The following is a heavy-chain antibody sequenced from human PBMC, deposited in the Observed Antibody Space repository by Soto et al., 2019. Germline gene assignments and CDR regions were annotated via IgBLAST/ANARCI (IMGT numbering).Heavy chain of an antibody. V-gene: IGHV4-39*01. CDR1: GGSLSSSSYY. D-gene: IGHD3-10*01. Sequence: SETLSLTCTVTGGSLSSSSYYWGLIRQPPGKGLEWIGIIYYSGSTYYNPSLKSRVTISVDTSKNQFSLKLSSVTAADTAVYYCARHAYGSGSYPPGDYYYGMDVWGQGTTVT. J-gene: IGHJ6*02. CDR2: IYYSGST. CDR3: ARHAYGSGSYPPGDYYYGMDV.